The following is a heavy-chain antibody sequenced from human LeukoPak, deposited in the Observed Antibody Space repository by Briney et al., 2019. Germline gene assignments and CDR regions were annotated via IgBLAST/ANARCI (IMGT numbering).Heavy chain of an antibody. V-gene: IGHV3-30*02. CDR2: IRYDGSNK. J-gene: IGHJ5*02. D-gene: IGHD2-2*01. CDR1: GFTFSSYG. Sequence: GGSLRLSCAASGFTFSSYGMHWVRQAPGKGLEWVAFIRYDGSNKYYADSVKGRFTISRDNSKNTLYLQMNSLRAEDTAVYYCAKDDIVVVPAAQSYNWFDTWGQGTLVTVSS. CDR3: AKDDIVVVPAAQSYNWFDT.